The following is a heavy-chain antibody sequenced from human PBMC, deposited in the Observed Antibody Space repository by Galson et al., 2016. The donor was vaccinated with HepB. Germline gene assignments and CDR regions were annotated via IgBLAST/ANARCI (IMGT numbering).Heavy chain of an antibody. V-gene: IGHV3-30-3*01. CDR3: ARVTPVAGKNA. CDR1: GFPFNSYA. J-gene: IGHJ5*02. Sequence: SLRLSCAAPGFPFNSYAMPWVRQAPGKGLEFVAVISYDGSIKLYAESVKGRFTVSRDNSKNTLYLQMSNLRPEDTAVYYCARVTPVAGKNAWGQGTLVTVSS. D-gene: IGHD6-19*01. CDR2: ISYDGSIK.